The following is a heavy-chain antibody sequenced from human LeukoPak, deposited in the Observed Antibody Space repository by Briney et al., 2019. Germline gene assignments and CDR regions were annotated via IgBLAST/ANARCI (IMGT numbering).Heavy chain of an antibody. D-gene: IGHD3-10*01. J-gene: IGHJ3*02. CDR3: AKERGAFDI. CDR1: GFTFSSYT. V-gene: IGHV3-23*01. CDR2: FRSSGGST. Sequence: AGGSLRLSCAASGFTFSSYTMNWVRQAPGKGLEWVSGFRSSGGSTYYADSVKGRFTISRDNSKNTVYLQMNSLRAEDTAVYYCAKERGAFDIWGQGTMVTVSS.